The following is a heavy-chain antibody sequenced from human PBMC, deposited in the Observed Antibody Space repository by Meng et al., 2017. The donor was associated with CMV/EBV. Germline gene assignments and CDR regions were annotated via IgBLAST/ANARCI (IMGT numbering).Heavy chain of an antibody. J-gene: IGHJ4*02. V-gene: IGHV3-30-3*01. CDR3: ARERRSRNIAARGPDY. CDR2: ISYDGSNK. D-gene: IGHD6-6*01. CDR1: GFTFSSYA. Sequence: GESLKISCAASGFTFSSYAMHWVRQAPGKGLEWVAVISYDGSNKYYADSVKGRFTISRDNPKNTLYLQMNSLRAEDTAVYYCARERRSRNIAARGPDYWGQGTLVTVSS.